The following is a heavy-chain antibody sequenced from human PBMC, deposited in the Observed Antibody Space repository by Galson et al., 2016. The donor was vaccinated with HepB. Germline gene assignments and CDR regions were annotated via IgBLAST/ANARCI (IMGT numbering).Heavy chain of an antibody. V-gene: IGHV3-7*05. D-gene: IGHD3-22*01. CDR1: GLTFSDYW. Sequence: SLRLSCAASGLTFSDYWMTWVRQAPGKGLEWVANIKKDGRQKNYVDSLKGRFTISRDNAKNSLHLQMNSLTAGDTAVYFCARDSTYYYRSAYYDTLDIWGQGTMVTVSS. CDR3: ARDSTYYYRSAYYDTLDI. J-gene: IGHJ3*02. CDR2: IKKDGRQK.